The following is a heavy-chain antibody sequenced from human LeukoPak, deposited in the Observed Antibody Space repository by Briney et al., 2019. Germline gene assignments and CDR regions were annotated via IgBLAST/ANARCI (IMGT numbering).Heavy chain of an antibody. J-gene: IGHJ3*02. D-gene: IGHD4/OR15-4a*01. Sequence: PGGSLRLSCAASGFTFSSYWTNWVRQAPGKGLEWVANIKQDGSEKYYVDAVKGRFTISRDNAKDSLYLQMNSLRAEDTAVYYCARGRYGGATDIWGQGTMVTVSS. CDR1: GFTFSSYW. CDR3: ARGRYGGATDI. CDR2: IKQDGSEK. V-gene: IGHV3-7*01.